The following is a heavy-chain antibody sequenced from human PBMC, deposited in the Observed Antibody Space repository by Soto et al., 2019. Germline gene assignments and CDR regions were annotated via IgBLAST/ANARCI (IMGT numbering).Heavy chain of an antibody. V-gene: IGHV3-48*03. D-gene: IGHD6-19*01. CDR2: ISGSGNIV. CDR1: GFTFSSFE. CDR3: ARVAAGY. Sequence: HPGGSLRLSCAASGFTFSSFEMNWVRQAPGKGLEWLSYISGSGNIVYYADSVEGRFTISRDNAKNSLYLQMNSLRAEDTAVYYCARVAAGYWGQGTLVTVSS. J-gene: IGHJ4*02.